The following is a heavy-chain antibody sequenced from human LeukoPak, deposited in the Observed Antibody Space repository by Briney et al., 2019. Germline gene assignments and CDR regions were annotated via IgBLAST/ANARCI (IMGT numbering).Heavy chain of an antibody. D-gene: IGHD2-2*01. J-gene: IGHJ5*02. CDR3: ARSPRSLGYCSSTSCYAWFDP. Sequence: PSETLSLTCTVSGGSISSYYWGWIRQPPGKGLEWIGYIYYSGSTNYNPSLKSRVTISVDTSKNQFSLKLSSVTAADTAVYYCARSPRSLGYCSSTSCYAWFDPWGQGTLVTDSS. CDR1: GGSISSYY. CDR2: IYYSGST. V-gene: IGHV4-59*01.